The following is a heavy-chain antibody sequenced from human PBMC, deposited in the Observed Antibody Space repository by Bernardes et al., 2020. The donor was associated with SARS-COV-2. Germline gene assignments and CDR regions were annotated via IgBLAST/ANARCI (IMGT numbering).Heavy chain of an antibody. CDR2: ISGSGDYT. J-gene: IGHJ5*02. Sequence: GSLRLSCTASGFTFSSYGMTWVRRAPGTGLEWVAGISGSGDYTYYADSVKGRFSISRDNSKNTLYLQMNSLRAGDTAVYYCAKEGYSHGPSWLDPWGQGTLVTVSS. CDR3: AKEGYSHGPSWLDP. CDR1: GFTFSSYG. D-gene: IGHD5-12*01. V-gene: IGHV3-23*01.